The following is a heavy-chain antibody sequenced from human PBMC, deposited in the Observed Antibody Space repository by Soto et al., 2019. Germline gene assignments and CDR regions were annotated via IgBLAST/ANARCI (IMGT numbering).Heavy chain of an antibody. V-gene: IGHV3-30*03. D-gene: IGHD6-19*01. CDR1: GFIFSSYG. Sequence: QVQLVESGGGVVQPGRSLRLSCAASGFIFSSYGMNWVRQAPGKGLEWVAVMSFDGSIKYYADSVKGRFTISRDNSKNTLYLQMNSLRAEDTAVYYCARDQQWLVRFYFDFWGQGTLVTVSS. J-gene: IGHJ4*02. CDR3: ARDQQWLVRFYFDF. CDR2: MSFDGSIK.